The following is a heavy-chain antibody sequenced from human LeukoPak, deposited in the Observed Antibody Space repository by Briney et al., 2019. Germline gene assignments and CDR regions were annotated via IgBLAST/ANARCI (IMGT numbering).Heavy chain of an antibody. CDR2: INPSGGST. CDR1: GYTFTSYY. J-gene: IGHJ3*02. CDR3: ARDPHYGDLRAGNDAFDI. D-gene: IGHD4-17*01. Sequence: GASVKVSCKASGYTFTSYYMHWARQAPGQGLEWMGIINPSGGSTSYAQKFQGRVTMTRDTSTSTVYMELSSLRSEDTAVYYCARDPHYGDLRAGNDAFDIWGQGTMVTVSS. V-gene: IGHV1-46*01.